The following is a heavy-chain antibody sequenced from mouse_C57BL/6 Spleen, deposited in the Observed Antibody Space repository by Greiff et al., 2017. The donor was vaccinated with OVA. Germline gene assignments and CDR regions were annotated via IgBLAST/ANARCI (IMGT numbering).Heavy chain of an antibody. CDR2: INPGSGGT. V-gene: IGHV1-54*01. CDR3: ARSRGGNYFDY. CDR1: GYAFTNYL. J-gene: IGHJ2*01. Sequence: QVQLQQSGAELVRPGTSVKVSCKASGYAFTNYLIEWVKQRPGQGLEWIGVINPGSGGTNYNEKFKGKATLTADKSSSTAYMQLSSLTSEDSAVYVCARSRGGNYFDYWGQGTTLTVSS.